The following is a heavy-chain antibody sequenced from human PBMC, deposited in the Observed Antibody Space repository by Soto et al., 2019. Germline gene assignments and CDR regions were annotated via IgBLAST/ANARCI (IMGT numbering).Heavy chain of an antibody. D-gene: IGHD5-12*01. Sequence: GGSIRSGGYYWSWIRQHPGKGLGWIGYIYYSGRNYYNPSLKSRVMISIDTSKNQFSLKLRSVTAADTAVYYCARDQEVNYSDYGGSDYYYGMDVWGQGTTVTVSS. CDR2: IYYSGRN. CDR3: ARDQEVNYSDYGGSDYYYGMDV. V-gene: IGHV4-31*02. CDR1: GGSIRSGGYY. J-gene: IGHJ6*02.